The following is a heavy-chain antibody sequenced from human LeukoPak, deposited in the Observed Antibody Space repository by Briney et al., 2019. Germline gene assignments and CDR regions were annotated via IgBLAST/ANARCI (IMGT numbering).Heavy chain of an antibody. Sequence: GGSLRLSCAASGFTFSSYSMDWVRQAPGKGLEWVSSISSSSSYIYYADSVKGRFTISRDNAKNSLYLQMNSLRAEDTAVYYCARPRITIFGVVTNYYYYMDVWGKGTTVTVSS. J-gene: IGHJ6*03. CDR1: GFTFSSYS. V-gene: IGHV3-21*01. D-gene: IGHD3-3*01. CDR2: ISSSSSYI. CDR3: ARPRITIFGVVTNYYYYMDV.